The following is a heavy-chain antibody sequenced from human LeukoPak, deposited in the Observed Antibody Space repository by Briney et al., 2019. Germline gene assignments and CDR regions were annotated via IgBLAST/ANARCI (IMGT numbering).Heavy chain of an antibody. J-gene: IGHJ4*02. CDR2: INPNSGGT. Sequence: ASVKVSCKASGYTFTGYYMHWVRQAPGQGLEWMGWINPNSGGTNYAQKFQGRVTMTRDTSISTAYMELSRLRSDDTAVYYYARGIVVVPAARDFDYWGQGTLVTVSS. CDR1: GYTFTGYY. CDR3: ARGIVVVPAARDFDY. V-gene: IGHV1-2*02. D-gene: IGHD2-2*01.